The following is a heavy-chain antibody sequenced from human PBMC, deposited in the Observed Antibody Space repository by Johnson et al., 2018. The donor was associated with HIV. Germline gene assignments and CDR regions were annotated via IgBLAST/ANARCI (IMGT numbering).Heavy chain of an antibody. D-gene: IGHD3-10*01. CDR2: INWNGGST. CDR1: GFTFDDYG. Sequence: VQLVESWGGVVRPGGSLRLSCAASGFTFDDYGMSWVRQAPGKGLEWVSGINWNGGSTGYAGSLKGRFTISRDNANTSLYLQMNSLRPEDTALYYCARDVPPPGARSWFRESPYCDIWGQGTMVTVSS. V-gene: IGHV3-20*04. J-gene: IGHJ3*02. CDR3: ARDVPPPGARSWFRESPYCDI.